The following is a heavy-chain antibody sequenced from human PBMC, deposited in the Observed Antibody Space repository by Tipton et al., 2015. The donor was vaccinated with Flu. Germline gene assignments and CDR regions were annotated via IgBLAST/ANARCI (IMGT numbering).Heavy chain of an antibody. D-gene: IGHD3-10*01. CDR2: VYSSGTT. CDR1: GGSLSSFY. Sequence: GLVKPSETLSPTCTVSGGSLSSFYWTWIRQSAGKGLEWIGRVYSSGTTNFNPSLKSRLTMSLDASKNQFSLTLNSVTAADTAVYYCARGSGSGTFVIFDFWGQGTLVTVSS. CDR3: ARGSGSGTFVIFDF. V-gene: IGHV4-4*07. J-gene: IGHJ5*01.